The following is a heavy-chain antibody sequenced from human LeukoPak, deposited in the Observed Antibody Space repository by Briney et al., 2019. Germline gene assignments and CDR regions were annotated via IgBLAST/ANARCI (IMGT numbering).Heavy chain of an antibody. Sequence: SETLSLTCTVSGGSISSSSYYWGWIRQPPGKGLEWIGSIYYSGSTYYNPSLKSRVTISVETSKNQFSLKLSSVTAADTAVYYCARRVVVAATRAWFDPWGQGTLVTVSS. CDR1: GGSISSSSYY. J-gene: IGHJ5*02. CDR2: IYYSGST. D-gene: IGHD2-15*01. CDR3: ARRVVVAATRAWFDP. V-gene: IGHV4-39*01.